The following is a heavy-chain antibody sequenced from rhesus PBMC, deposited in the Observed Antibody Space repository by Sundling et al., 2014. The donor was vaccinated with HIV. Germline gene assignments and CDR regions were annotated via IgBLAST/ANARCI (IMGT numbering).Heavy chain of an antibody. Sequence: EVQLVESGGGLVQPGGSLRLSCVVSGFTFSNYGIYWVRQAPGKGLEWISTISSGGDRTNYADSVKGRFTISRDNSKNTLSLQMNSLRAEDTAVYYCAKPYWGGAAGDSGLDSWGQGVSSPSPQ. V-gene: IGHV3S42*01. D-gene: IGHD6-13*01. CDR2: ISSGGDRT. CDR3: AKPYWGGAAGDSGLDS. CDR1: GFTFSNYG. J-gene: IGHJ6*01.